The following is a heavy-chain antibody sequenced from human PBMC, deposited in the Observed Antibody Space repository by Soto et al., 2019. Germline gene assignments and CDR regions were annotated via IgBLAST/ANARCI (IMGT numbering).Heavy chain of an antibody. CDR2: ISSSSSYI. Sequence: EVQLVESGGGLVKPGGPLRLSCAASGFTFSSYSMNWVRQAPGKGLEWVSSISSSSSYIYYADSVKGRFTISRDNAKNSLYLQMNSLRAEDTAVYYCARVAGYCSSTSCYVDYWGQGTLVTVAS. J-gene: IGHJ4*02. CDR1: GFTFSSYS. D-gene: IGHD2-2*01. V-gene: IGHV3-21*01. CDR3: ARVAGYCSSTSCYVDY.